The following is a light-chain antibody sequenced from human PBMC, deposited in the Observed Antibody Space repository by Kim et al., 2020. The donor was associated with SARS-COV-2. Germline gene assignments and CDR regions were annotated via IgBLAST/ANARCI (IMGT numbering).Light chain of an antibody. J-gene: IGKJ2*01. CDR3: QQYGSSPGT. V-gene: IGKV3-20*01. CDR1: QSVSSSY. Sequence: LSPGERATLSCRASQSVSSSYLAWYQQKPGQAPRLLIYGASSRATGIPDRFIGSGSGTDFTLTISRLEPEDFAVYYCQQYGSSPGTFGQGTKLEI. CDR2: GAS.